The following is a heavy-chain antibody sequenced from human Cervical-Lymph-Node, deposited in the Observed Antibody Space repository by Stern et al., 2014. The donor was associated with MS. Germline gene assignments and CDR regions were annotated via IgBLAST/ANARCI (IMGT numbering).Heavy chain of an antibody. D-gene: IGHD3-10*01. V-gene: IGHV3-74*02. CDR1: GFTFSTYW. J-gene: IGHJ6*02. CDR3: ARVADVDHTMRDYHYNGMDV. CDR2: INTDGRST. Sequence: EDQLVESGGGLVQPGGSLRLSCAASGFTFSTYWMHWVRQAPGRGLVWVSRINTDGRSTSYADSVKGRFTISRDNAKNTVYLQMNSLRAEDTALYYCARVADVDHTMRDYHYNGMDVWGQGTTVTVSS.